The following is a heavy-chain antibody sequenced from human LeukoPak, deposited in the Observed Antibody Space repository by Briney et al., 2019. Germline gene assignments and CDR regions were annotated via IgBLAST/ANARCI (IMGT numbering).Heavy chain of an antibody. J-gene: IGHJ5*02. CDR3: AKDLTWNYGASWFDP. Sequence: PGGSLRLSCAASGFTFSSYAMSWVRQAPGKGLEWVSRISGSGGSTYYADSVKGRFTISRDSSKNTLYLQMNSLRAEDTAVYYCAKDLTWNYGASWFDPWGQGTLVTVSS. D-gene: IGHD1-7*01. CDR2: ISGSGGST. CDR1: GFTFSSYA. V-gene: IGHV3-23*01.